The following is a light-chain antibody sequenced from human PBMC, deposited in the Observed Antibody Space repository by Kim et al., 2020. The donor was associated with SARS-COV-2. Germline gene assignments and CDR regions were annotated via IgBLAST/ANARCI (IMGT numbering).Light chain of an antibody. CDR3: QQRSNWPPIT. V-gene: IGKV3-11*01. CDR1: QSVSNS. Sequence: SPGERAMLSCRARQSVSNSFAWYQQKPGQAPRLLIYDASNRATGIPARFSGSGSGTDFTLTISSLEPEDFAVYYCQQRSNWPPITFGQGTRLEIK. J-gene: IGKJ5*01. CDR2: DAS.